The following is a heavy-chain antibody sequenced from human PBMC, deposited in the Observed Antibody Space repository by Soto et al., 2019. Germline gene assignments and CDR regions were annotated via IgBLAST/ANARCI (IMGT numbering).Heavy chain of an antibody. CDR3: AKDPNY. CDR2: ISWNSGSI. J-gene: IGHJ4*02. V-gene: IGHV3-9*01. CDR1: GFTFDDYA. Sequence: GGSLRLSCEASGFTFDDYAMHWVRQAPGKGLEWVSGISWNSGSIGYADSVKGRFTISRDNAKNSLYLQMNSLRVEDTALYYCAKDPNYWGQGTLVTVSS.